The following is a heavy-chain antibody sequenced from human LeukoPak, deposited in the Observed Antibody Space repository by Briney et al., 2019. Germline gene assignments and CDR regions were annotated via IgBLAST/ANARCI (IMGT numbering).Heavy chain of an antibody. CDR3: ACFSVAYARYYFYF. J-gene: IGHJ4*02. D-gene: IGHD3-16*01. V-gene: IGHV4-38-2*02. CDR2: IFHGWYT. Sequence: SETLSLTCTVTDYSISNGNYYGWFIHPPPRGLVWIGMIFHGWYTYYNPSLETRVTLSNDTSKNHFSLISPSMTAADTAIYYFACFSVAYARYYFYFWGQGIMVAVSS. CDR1: DYSISNGNY.